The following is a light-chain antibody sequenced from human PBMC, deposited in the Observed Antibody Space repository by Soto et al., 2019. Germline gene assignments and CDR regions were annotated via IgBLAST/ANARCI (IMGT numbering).Light chain of an antibody. J-gene: IGKJ5*01. CDR2: GAS. Sequence: EIVLTESPATLSLSPGESATLSCRASQSANINLAWYVQKPGQAPRLLVYGASSRATGIPERFSGSVSETDFTLSISRLEPEDFAVYYCQHYGNSPLTFGQGTRLEI. V-gene: IGKV3-20*01. CDR3: QHYGNSPLT. CDR1: QSANIN.